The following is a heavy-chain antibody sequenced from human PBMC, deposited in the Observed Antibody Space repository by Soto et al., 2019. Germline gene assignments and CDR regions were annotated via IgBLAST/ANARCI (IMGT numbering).Heavy chain of an antibody. CDR1: GGSISSYY. Sequence: PSETLSLTCTVSGGSISSYYWSWILQPPGKGLEWIGYIYYSGSTNYNPSLKSRVTISVDTSKNQFSLKLSSVTAADTAVYYCARDYGDNPPFFDYWGQGTLVTVSS. V-gene: IGHV4-59*01. CDR2: IYYSGST. D-gene: IGHD4-17*01. J-gene: IGHJ4*02. CDR3: ARDYGDNPPFFDY.